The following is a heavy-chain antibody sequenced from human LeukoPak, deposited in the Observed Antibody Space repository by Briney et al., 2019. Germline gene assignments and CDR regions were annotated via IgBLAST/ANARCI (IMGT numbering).Heavy chain of an antibody. J-gene: IGHJ4*02. CDR3: ARQTAMGRSGDY. CDR1: GYSFINYW. D-gene: IGHD5-18*01. V-gene: IGHV5-51*01. CDR2: IYPGDFDT. Sequence: GESLKISCKGYGYSFINYWIGWVRQMPGKGLEWMGIIYPGDFDTRCSPSFQGQVTISADKSINTADLQWNSLKASDTAMYYCARQTAMGRSGDYWGQGTLVTVSS.